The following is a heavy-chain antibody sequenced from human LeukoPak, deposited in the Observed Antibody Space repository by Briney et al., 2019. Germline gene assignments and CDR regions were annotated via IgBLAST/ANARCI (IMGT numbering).Heavy chain of an antibody. CDR1: GGTFSSYA. D-gene: IGHD3-22*01. V-gene: IGHV1-69*13. CDR2: IIPIFGTA. CDR3: GCLPRSGYYYG. Sequence: SVKVPCKASGGTFSSYAISWVRQAPGQGLEWMGGIIPIFGTANYAQKFQGRVTITADESTSTAYMELSSLRSEDTAVYYCGCLPRSGYYYGWGQGTLVTVSS. J-gene: IGHJ4*02.